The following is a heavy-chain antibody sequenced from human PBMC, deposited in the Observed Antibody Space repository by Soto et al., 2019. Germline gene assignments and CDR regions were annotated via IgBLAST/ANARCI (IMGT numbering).Heavy chain of an antibody. Sequence: WASVKVSCKASGGTFSSYAISWVRQAPGQGLEWMGGIIPIFGTANYAQKFQGRVTITADKSTSTAYMELSSLRSEDTAVYYCARDSDYYDMGYWGQGXLVTVSS. CDR1: GGTFSSYA. CDR2: IIPIFGTA. V-gene: IGHV1-69*06. J-gene: IGHJ4*02. CDR3: ARDSDYYDMGY. D-gene: IGHD3-22*01.